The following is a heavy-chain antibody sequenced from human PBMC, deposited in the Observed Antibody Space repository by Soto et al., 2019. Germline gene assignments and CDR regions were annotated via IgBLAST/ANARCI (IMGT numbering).Heavy chain of an antibody. Sequence: SETLSLTCTVSGGSISSSYWSWIRQPPGKGLEWLAYIYDDGSASYNPSLKSRATISLDMSKNQFSLKLTSVTAADTAVYYCARDKYWSGGSCRKNWFDPRCQGTLVTVSS. D-gene: IGHD2-15*01. J-gene: IGHJ5*02. CDR2: IYDDGSA. V-gene: IGHV4-59*01. CDR3: ARDKYWSGGSCRKNWFDP. CDR1: GGSISSSY.